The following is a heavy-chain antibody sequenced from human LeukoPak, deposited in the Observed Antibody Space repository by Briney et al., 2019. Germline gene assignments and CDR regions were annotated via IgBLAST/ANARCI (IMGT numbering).Heavy chain of an antibody. J-gene: IGHJ3*02. V-gene: IGHV1-69*01. CDR2: IIPIFGTA. Sequence: SSVKVSCKSSGCTFSSYAISWVRQAPGQGLEWMGGIIPIFGTANYAQKFQGRVTITADESTSTAYMELSSLRSEDTAVYYCASTPARYGDYSAFDIWGQGTMVTVSS. D-gene: IGHD4-17*01. CDR1: GCTFSSYA. CDR3: ASTPARYGDYSAFDI.